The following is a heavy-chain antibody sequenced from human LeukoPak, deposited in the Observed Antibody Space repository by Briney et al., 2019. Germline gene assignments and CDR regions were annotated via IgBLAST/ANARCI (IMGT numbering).Heavy chain of an antibody. Sequence: GGSLKLSCAASGFTFSGSAMHWVRQASGKGLEWVGRIRSKANSYATAYAASVKGRFTISRDDSKNTAYLQMNSLKTEDTAVYYCTRHSPKHYYYYYMDVWGKGTTVTVSS. CDR1: GFTFSGSA. CDR2: IRSKANSYAT. J-gene: IGHJ6*03. D-gene: IGHD2-21*01. CDR3: TRHSPKHYYYYYMDV. V-gene: IGHV3-73*01.